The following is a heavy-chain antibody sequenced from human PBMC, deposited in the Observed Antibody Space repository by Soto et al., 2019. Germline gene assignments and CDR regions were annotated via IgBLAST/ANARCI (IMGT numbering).Heavy chain of an antibody. J-gene: IGHJ3*02. CDR1: GFTFDDYA. D-gene: IGHD2-2*01. CDR3: AKGGSTSWLRDASDI. Sequence: ESGGGLVQPGRSLRLSCAASGFTFDDYAMHWVRQAPGKGLEWVSGISSNSGRIGYADSVKGRFTISRDNAKNSLFLQMNSLRAEDTALYYCAKGGSTSWLRDASDIWGQGTMVTVSS. CDR2: ISSNSGRI. V-gene: IGHV3-9*01.